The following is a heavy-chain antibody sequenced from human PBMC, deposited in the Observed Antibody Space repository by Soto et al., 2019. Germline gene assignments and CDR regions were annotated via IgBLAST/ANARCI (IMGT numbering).Heavy chain of an antibody. CDR3: ARSVSAGVDY. V-gene: IGHV1-8*01. J-gene: IGHJ4*02. Sequence: ASVKVSCTASGYSFTSLYINWVRQTAGRGLEWMGCLQPSTGRRGSAQKFQGRVTMTRAPSINTAYMELTTLTSGDTAFYYCARSVSAGVDYWGQGTLVTVSS. CDR1: GYSFTSLY. D-gene: IGHD3-10*01. CDR2: LQPSTGRR.